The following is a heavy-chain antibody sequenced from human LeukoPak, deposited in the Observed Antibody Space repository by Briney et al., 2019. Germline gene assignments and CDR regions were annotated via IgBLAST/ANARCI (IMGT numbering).Heavy chain of an antibody. Sequence: SETLCLTCTVSGGSISSSSYYWGWIRQPPGKGLEWIGSIYCSGSTYYNPSLKSRVTILVDTSKNQFSLKLSSMTAADTAVYYCARLARESNDIVVVPAAPYFDYWGQGTLVTVSS. D-gene: IGHD2-2*01. CDR2: IYCSGST. J-gene: IGHJ4*02. CDR1: GGSISSSSYY. CDR3: ARLARESNDIVVVPAAPYFDY. V-gene: IGHV4-39*07.